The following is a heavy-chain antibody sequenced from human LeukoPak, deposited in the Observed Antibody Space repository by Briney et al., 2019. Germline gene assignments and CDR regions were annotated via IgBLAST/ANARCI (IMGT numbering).Heavy chain of an antibody. CDR2: INHSGST. CDR3: ARTYYYGSGSYAFDI. J-gene: IGHJ3*02. D-gene: IGHD3-10*01. CDR1: GGSFSGYY. Sequence: PSETLSLTCAVYGGSFSGYYWSWIRQPPGKGLEWIWEINHSGSTNYNPSLKSRVTISVDTSKNQFSLKLSSVTAADTAVYYCARTYYYGSGSYAFDIWGQGTMVTVSS. V-gene: IGHV4-34*01.